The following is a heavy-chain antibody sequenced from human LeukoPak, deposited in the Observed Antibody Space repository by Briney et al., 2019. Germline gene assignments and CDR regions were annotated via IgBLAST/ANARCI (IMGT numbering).Heavy chain of an antibody. Sequence: SVKVSCKTSGYTFTNLGIDWLRQAPGQGLEWMGWMSPNSGDTGYAQKFQGRVSMTRDTSISTAYMELSSLRSEDTAVYYCASNPPNTGDFYYWGLGSLVTVSS. CDR1: GYTFTNLG. V-gene: IGHV1-8*01. J-gene: IGHJ4*02. CDR2: MSPNSGDT. CDR3: ASNPPNTGDFYY. D-gene: IGHD1-1*01.